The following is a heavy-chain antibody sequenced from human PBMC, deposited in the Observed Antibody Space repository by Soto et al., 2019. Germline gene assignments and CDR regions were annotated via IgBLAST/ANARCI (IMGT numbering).Heavy chain of an antibody. Sequence: RRLSCAASKFTFSSYAMSWVRQAPGKGLEWVSSIGGSGVVTYYADSVKGRFTISRDNSKNTLYLQMNSLRAEDTAVYYCAKDQGFDPRGQGTLVTVSS. J-gene: IGHJ5*02. CDR3: AKDQGFDP. CDR1: KFTFSSYA. V-gene: IGHV3-23*01. CDR2: IGGSGVVT.